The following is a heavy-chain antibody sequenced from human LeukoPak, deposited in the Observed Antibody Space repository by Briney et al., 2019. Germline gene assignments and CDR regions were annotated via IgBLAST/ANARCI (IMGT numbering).Heavy chain of an antibody. Sequence: ASVKVSCKASGGTFSSYAISWVRQAPGQGLEWMGGIIPIFGTANYAQKFQGRVTITTDESTSTAYMELSSLRSEDTAVYYCASSTSLYYYYYYMDVWGKGTTVTVSS. CDR2: IIPIFGTA. D-gene: IGHD2-2*01. J-gene: IGHJ6*03. CDR1: GGTFSSYA. V-gene: IGHV1-69*05. CDR3: ASSTSLYYYYYYMDV.